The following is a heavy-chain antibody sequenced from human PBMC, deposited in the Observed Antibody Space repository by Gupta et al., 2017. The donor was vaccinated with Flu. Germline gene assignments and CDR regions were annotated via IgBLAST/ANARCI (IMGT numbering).Heavy chain of an antibody. CDR1: GFNFSVFG. V-gene: IGHV3-30*18. Sequence: QEQLVESGGGVVQPGRSLRLSCEASGFNFSVFGMNWVRQSPGKGLEWVAVISYNGGDKHYADSVKGRFIISRDNSKNTLSLQMSSLRPDDSAVYYCAKGRYSRAFYQDNWFDPWGQGTPVTVSS. CDR2: ISYNGGDK. J-gene: IGHJ5*02. D-gene: IGHD5-12*01. CDR3: AKGRYSRAFYQDNWFDP.